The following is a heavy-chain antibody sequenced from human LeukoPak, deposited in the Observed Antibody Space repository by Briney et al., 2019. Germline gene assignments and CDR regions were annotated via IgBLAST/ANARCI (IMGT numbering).Heavy chain of an antibody. CDR2: ISYDGSNK. Sequence: GGSLRLSCVASGFTFSGYDIHWVRQAPGKGLEWGTLISYDGSNKYYADSGKGRVTISRENPKNTMYLQMNSMRGEDTAVYYCAKGGPGDGNWFDLWGQGTLVTVSS. V-gene: IGHV3-30*18. CDR3: AKGGPGDGNWFDL. J-gene: IGHJ5*02. CDR1: GFTFSGYD. D-gene: IGHD2-21*02.